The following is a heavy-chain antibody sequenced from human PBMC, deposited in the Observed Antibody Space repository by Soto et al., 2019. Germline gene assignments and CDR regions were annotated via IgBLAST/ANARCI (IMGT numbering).Heavy chain of an antibody. J-gene: IGHJ6*02. Sequence: SVKVSCKASGGTFSSYAISWVRQAPGQGLEWMGGIIPIFGTANYAQKFQGRVTITADESTSTAYMELSSLRSEDTAVYYCARDTPKYGGNRAYYYYGMDVWGQGTTVTVSS. CDR3: ARDTPKYGGNRAYYYYGMDV. D-gene: IGHD2-15*01. CDR1: GGTFSSYA. V-gene: IGHV1-69*13. CDR2: IIPIFGTA.